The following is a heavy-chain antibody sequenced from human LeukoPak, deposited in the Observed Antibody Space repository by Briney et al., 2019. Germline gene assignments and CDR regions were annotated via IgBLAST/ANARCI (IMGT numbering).Heavy chain of an antibody. J-gene: IGHJ4*02. CDR1: GYTFTSYG. CDR2: ISAYNGNT. D-gene: IGHD3-22*01. Sequence: GASVKVSCKASGYTFTSYGISWVRQAPGQGLEWMGWISAYNGNTNYAQKLQGRVTMATDTSTSTAYMELRSLRSDDTAVYYCARDYTYYYDSSGYYPSFDYWGQGTLVTVSS. CDR3: ARDYTYYYDSSGYYPSFDY. V-gene: IGHV1-18*01.